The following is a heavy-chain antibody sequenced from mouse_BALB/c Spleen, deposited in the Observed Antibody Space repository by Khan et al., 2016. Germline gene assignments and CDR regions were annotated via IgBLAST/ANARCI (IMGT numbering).Heavy chain of an antibody. V-gene: IGHV1-87*01. Sequence: VQLQESGAELARPGASVKLSCKASGYTFTSYWMQWVKQRPGQGLEWIGAIYPGDGDTRYTQKFKGKATLTADKSSSTAYMQLSSLASEDSAVYYCGTGTYFAYWGQGTLVTVSA. CDR3: GTGTYFAY. J-gene: IGHJ3*01. D-gene: IGHD4-1*01. CDR1: GYTFTSYW. CDR2: IYPGDGDT.